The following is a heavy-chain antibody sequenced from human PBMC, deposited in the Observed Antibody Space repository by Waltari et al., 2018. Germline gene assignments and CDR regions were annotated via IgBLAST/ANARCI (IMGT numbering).Heavy chain of an antibody. CDR3: ARDRGRGLYLDT. CDR1: GDPMTSGNL. Sequence: QLQLQESGPGLVKPSGTLSLICAVCGDPMTSGNLWNWVRQSPGTGLEWIGQVHDSGKTNYNPSFAGRVTVSLDTSTYHVALKMTSATAADTALYYCARDRGRGLYLDTWGQGILVTVSP. V-gene: IGHV4-4*02. CDR2: VHDSGKT. D-gene: IGHD2-15*01. J-gene: IGHJ4*02.